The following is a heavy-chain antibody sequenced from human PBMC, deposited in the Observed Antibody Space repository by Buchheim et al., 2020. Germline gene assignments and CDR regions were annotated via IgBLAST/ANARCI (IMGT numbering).Heavy chain of an antibody. Sequence: QVQLQESGPGLVKPSETLSLTCTVSGGSISSYYWSWIRQPPGKGLEWTGYIYYSGSTNYNPSLKSRVTISVDTSKNQFSLKLSSVTAADTAVYYCARHRGAYYDFWSGSFWYFDLWGRGTL. J-gene: IGHJ2*01. D-gene: IGHD3-3*01. CDR1: GGSISSYY. CDR2: IYYSGST. CDR3: ARHRGAYYDFWSGSFWYFDL. V-gene: IGHV4-59*08.